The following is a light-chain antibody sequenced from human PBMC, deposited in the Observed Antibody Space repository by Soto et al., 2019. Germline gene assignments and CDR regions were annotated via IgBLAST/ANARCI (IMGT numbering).Light chain of an antibody. CDR1: SSDVGNYNA. CDR3: CSYAGSTTFAV. V-gene: IGLV2-23*02. CDR2: EDS. J-gene: IGLJ3*02. Sequence: QSALTQPASVSGSPGQSITISCTGTSSDVGNYNAVSWYQQHPGKAPKLMIYEDSKRPSGVSNRFYGAKSGNTASLTVSGRQAEDEADYYCCSYAGSTTFAVFGGGTQLTVL.